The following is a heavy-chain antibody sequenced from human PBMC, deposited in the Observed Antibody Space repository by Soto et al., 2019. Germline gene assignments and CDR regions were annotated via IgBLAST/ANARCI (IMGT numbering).Heavy chain of an antibody. J-gene: IGHJ5*02. CDR3: ARDRELHWFDP. D-gene: IGHD1-7*01. CDR1: GCSISSGDYY. CDR2: IYYSGST. V-gene: IGHV4-30-4*01. Sequence: SETLSLTCTVSGCSISSGDYYWSWIRQPPGKGLEWIGYIYYSGSTYYNPSLKSRVTISVDTSKNQFSLKLSSVTAADTAVYYCARDRELHWFDPWGQGTLVTVSS.